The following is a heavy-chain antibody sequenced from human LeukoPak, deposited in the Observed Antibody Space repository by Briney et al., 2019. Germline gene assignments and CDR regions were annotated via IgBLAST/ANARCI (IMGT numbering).Heavy chain of an antibody. V-gene: IGHV3-7*01. CDR1: GFTFSSYW. Sequence: GGSLRLSCAASGFTFSSYWMSWVRQAPGKGLEWVANIKQDGSEKYYVDSVKGRFTISRDNAENSLYLQMNSLRAEDTAVYYCASQQDYYDSSGYYHDAFDIWGQGTMVTVSS. CDR2: IKQDGSEK. CDR3: ASQQDYYDSSGYYHDAFDI. J-gene: IGHJ3*02. D-gene: IGHD3-22*01.